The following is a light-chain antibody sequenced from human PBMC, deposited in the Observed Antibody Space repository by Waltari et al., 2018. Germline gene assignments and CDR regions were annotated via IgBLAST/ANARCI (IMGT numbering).Light chain of an antibody. CDR1: SSDVGGYNY. CDR3: TSYTDSRIFDVV. CDR2: NVI. J-gene: IGLJ2*01. Sequence: QSALTQPASVSGSPGQSITIPCTGTSSDVGGYNYVSWYQQHPGKVPKLMIYNVINRPSGFSIRFSGSKSGNTASLTISGLQAEDEADYYCTSYTDSRIFDVVFGGGTRLTVL. V-gene: IGLV2-14*03.